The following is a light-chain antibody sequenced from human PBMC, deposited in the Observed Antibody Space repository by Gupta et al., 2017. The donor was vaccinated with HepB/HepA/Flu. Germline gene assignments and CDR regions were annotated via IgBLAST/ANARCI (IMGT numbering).Light chain of an antibody. Sequence: QSVLTQPPAVSGTPGQKVAISCSGRSFNVGNNVVNWYQQVPGTSPNLLIFGNDRRPSGVPGRFSGSKSGTAASLAISGLQAEEEAVYYCATWDFTLRGAVIGGGTSLSVL. V-gene: IGLV1-44*01. CDR2: GND. CDR1: SFNVGNNV. CDR3: ATWDFTLRGAV. J-gene: IGLJ2*01.